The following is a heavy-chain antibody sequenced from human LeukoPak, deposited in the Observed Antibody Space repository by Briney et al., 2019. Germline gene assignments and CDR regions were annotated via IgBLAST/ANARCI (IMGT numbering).Heavy chain of an antibody. CDR1: GGSISRGGYY. V-gene: IGHV4-31*03. CDR3: ARAGDPYSSSWYGY. J-gene: IGHJ4*02. D-gene: IGHD6-13*01. CDR2: IYYSGST. Sequence: SETLSLTCIVSGGSISRGGYYWGWFRQHPGRGLEGFGYIYYSGSTYYNPSLKSRVTISVDTSKNQFSLKLSSVTAADTAVYYCARAGDPYSSSWYGYWGQGTLVTVSS.